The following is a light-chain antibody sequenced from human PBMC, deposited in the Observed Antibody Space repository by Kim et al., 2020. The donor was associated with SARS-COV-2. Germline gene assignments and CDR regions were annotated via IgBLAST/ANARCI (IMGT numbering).Light chain of an antibody. V-gene: IGKV1-17*01. CDR2: GAS. CDR1: RDIRDD. J-gene: IGKJ5*01. Sequence: AVEGKRVPSPWRASRDIRDDLGWYQQSPGRAPKRLIYGASSLQSGVPSRFSGSGSGTEFTLTISGLQPEDFATFFCLKHNSYPITVGQGTRLEIK. CDR3: LKHNSYPIT.